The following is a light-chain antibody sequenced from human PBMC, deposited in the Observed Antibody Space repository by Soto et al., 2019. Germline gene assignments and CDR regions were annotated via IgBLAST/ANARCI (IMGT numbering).Light chain of an antibody. Sequence: EIVLTQSPATLSLSPGERATLSCRASQSVSSYLAWYQQKPGQAPRLLIYDASNRATGIPARFSGSGSGTDFTLTVTSIEPEDDEVDSCQHRSNWPPGLTFGGGTKVEIK. J-gene: IGKJ4*01. CDR3: QHRSNWPPGLT. CDR2: DAS. V-gene: IGKV3-11*01. CDR1: QSVSSY.